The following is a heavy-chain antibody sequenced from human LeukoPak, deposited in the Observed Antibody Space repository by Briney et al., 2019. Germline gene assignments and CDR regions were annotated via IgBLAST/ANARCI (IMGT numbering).Heavy chain of an antibody. D-gene: IGHD1-26*01. V-gene: IGHV3-48*03. J-gene: IGHJ4*02. CDR3: ARVVWDAYRGSFDS. CDR1: GFILSIYE. CDR2: ITSGGTVI. Sequence: GVTLRLFCRASGFILSIYEMNWVPHAPGKGRVGVTYITSGGTVIYYANSVKGGFTISRDNTKNALYLQRNSLRAEDTAVYYCARVVWDAYRGSFDSWGQGTLVTVSS.